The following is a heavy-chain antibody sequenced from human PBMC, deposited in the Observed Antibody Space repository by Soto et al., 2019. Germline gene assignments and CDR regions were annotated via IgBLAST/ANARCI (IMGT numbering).Heavy chain of an antibody. CDR2: ISSTTNYI. V-gene: IGHV3-21*06. Sequence: PGGSLTLSWAASGFTFTRYSMNWVRQAPGKGLEWVSSISSTTNYIYYGDSMKGRFTISRDNAKNSLYLEMNSLRAEDTAVYYCARESEDLTSKFDYWGQGTLVTVSS. CDR3: ARESEDLTSKFDY. J-gene: IGHJ4*02. CDR1: GFTFTRYS.